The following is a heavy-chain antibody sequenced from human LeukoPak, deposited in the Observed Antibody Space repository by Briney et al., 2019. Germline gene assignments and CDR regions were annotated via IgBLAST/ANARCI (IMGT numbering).Heavy chain of an antibody. D-gene: IGHD3-10*02. CDR1: GFTFSSYT. CDR2: IGGSGSST. J-gene: IGHJ4*02. V-gene: IGHV3-23*01. CDR3: AKGVNYFVLEY. Sequence: GGALRLSCAASGFTFSSYTMNWVRQAPGKGLEWVSGIGGSGSSTYYADSVKGRFTISRDNSKNTLYLQMNSLRAEDTAVYYCAKGVNYFVLEYWGQGTLVTISS.